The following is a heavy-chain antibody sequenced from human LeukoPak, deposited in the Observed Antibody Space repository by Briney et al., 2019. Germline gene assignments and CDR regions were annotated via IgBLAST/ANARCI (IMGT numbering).Heavy chain of an antibody. CDR3: ARDGDLYGEIYDY. V-gene: IGHV4-61*01. J-gene: IGHJ4*02. CDR2: ISYSGST. Sequence: PSETLSLTCTVSGGSVSSGSYYWSWIRQPPGKGLEWIGHISYSGSTNYNPSLKSRVTISIDTSKNQFSLKLSSVTAADTAVYYCARDGDLYGEIYDYWGQGTLVTVSS. CDR1: GGSVSSGSYY. D-gene: IGHD3-10*01.